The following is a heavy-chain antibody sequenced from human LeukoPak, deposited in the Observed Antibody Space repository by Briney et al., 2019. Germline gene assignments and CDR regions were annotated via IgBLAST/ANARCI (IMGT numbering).Heavy chain of an antibody. D-gene: IGHD6-13*01. CDR3: ARHHEKSIAAAGTSVLGFDY. V-gene: IGHV4-61*02. Sequence: PSETLSLTCTVSGGSISSGSYYWSWIRQPAGKGLEWIARIYTSGSSNYNPSLRSRVTISLDTSKNQFSLKLSSVTAADTAVYYCARHHEKSIAAAGTSVLGFDYWGQGTLVTVSS. CDR1: GGSISSGSYY. J-gene: IGHJ4*02. CDR2: IYTSGSS.